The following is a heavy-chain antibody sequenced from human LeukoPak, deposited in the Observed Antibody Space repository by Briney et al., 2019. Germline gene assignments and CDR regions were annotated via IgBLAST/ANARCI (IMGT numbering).Heavy chain of an antibody. J-gene: IGHJ6*03. D-gene: IGHD3-10*01. CDR3: ARQVMVRGVIGPYYMDV. CDR1: GGPISSSSYY. V-gene: IGHV4-39*01. Sequence: SETLSLTCTVSGGPISSSSYYWGWIRQPPGKGLEWIGSIYYSGSTYYNPSLKSRVTISVDTSKNQFSLKLSSVTAADTAVYYCARQVMVRGVIGPYYMDVWGKGTTVIVSS. CDR2: IYYSGST.